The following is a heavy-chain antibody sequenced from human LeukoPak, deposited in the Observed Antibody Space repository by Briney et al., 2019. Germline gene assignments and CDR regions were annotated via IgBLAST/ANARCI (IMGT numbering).Heavy chain of an antibody. CDR3: ARVDCSGGSCYYGMDV. CDR2: ISAYNGNT. J-gene: IGHJ6*02. CDR1: GHTFTSYG. Sequence: ASVKVCCKASGHTFTSYGISWVRQAPGQGLEWVGWISAYNGNTNYAQKLQGRVTMTTDTSTSTAYMELRSLGSDDTAVYYCARVDCSGGSCYYGMDVWGQGTTVTVSS. D-gene: IGHD2-15*01. V-gene: IGHV1-18*01.